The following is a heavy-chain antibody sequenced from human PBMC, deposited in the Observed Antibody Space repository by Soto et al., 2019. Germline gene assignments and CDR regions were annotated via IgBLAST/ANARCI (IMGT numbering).Heavy chain of an antibody. J-gene: IGHJ4*02. CDR3: ARGLFGQQWLVGFDT. Sequence: QVHLVQSGAEVKKPGSSVKVSCKASGGSFSNYIFAWVRQAPGQGLEWMGGTIPMFATAQCAQKLQGRVTITADESTSTVYMDLTSLTSDDTAVYYCARGLFGQQWLVGFDTWGQGTLVTVSS. CDR2: TIPMFATA. V-gene: IGHV1-69*01. CDR1: GGSFSNYI. D-gene: IGHD6-19*01.